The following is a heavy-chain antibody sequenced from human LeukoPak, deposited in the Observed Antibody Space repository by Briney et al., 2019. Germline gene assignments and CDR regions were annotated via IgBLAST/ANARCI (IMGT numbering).Heavy chain of an antibody. CDR2: IYYSGST. J-gene: IGHJ6*02. CDR1: GGSISSGGYY. D-gene: IGHD3-10*01. V-gene: IGHV4-31*03. Sequence: SETLSLTCTVSGGSISSGGYYWSWIRQHPGKGLEWIGYIYYSGSTYYDPSLKSRVTISVDTSKNQFSLKLSSVTAADTAVYYCARDHYHSGDYGMDVWGQGTTVTVSS. CDR3: ARDHYHSGDYGMDV.